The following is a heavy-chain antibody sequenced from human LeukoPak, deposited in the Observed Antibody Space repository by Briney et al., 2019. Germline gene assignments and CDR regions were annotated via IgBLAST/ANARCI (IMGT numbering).Heavy chain of an antibody. Sequence: SETLSLTCAVYGFSFSGYYWSWIRQPPGKGLEWIGEINHSGSTNYNPSLKSRVTISVDTSKNQFSLQLSSVTAADTAVYYCARLRYWGGRPYGFDIWGQGTMVPVSS. CDR3: ARLRYWGGRPYGFDI. CDR2: INHSGST. V-gene: IGHV4-34*01. CDR1: GFSFSGYY. J-gene: IGHJ3*02. D-gene: IGHD2-8*02.